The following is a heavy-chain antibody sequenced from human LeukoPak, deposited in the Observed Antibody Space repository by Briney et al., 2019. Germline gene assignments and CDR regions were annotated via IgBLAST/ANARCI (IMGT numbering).Heavy chain of an antibody. V-gene: IGHV3-53*04. CDR3: ARDGRYCIITSCYGYYGMDV. CDR2: IYSGGST. D-gene: IGHD2-2*01. CDR1: EFTVSSNY. Sequence: PGGSLRLSCAASEFTVSSNYMSWVRQAPGKGLEWVSVIYSGGSTYYADSVKSRFTISRQNSKNTVDLQMNSLRPEDTAVYYCARDGRYCIITSCYGYYGMDVWGQGTTVTVSS. J-gene: IGHJ6*02.